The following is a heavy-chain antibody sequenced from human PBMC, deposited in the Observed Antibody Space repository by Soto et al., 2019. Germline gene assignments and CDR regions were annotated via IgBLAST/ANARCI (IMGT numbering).Heavy chain of an antibody. CDR1: GFTFHEYA. V-gene: IGHV3-9*01. J-gene: IGHJ6*02. CDR3: TKGGYDLIYYFGMDV. CDR2: ISSDGDTI. D-gene: IGHD5-12*01. Sequence: EVQLIESGGGWVQPGTSLRVSCAASGFTFHEYAMHWVRQAPGKGLEWVSGISSDGDTIAYADSVQGRFTVFRANAKTSLYLQMNSLRAEDTALYYCTKGGYDLIYYFGMDVWGQGTTVTVSS.